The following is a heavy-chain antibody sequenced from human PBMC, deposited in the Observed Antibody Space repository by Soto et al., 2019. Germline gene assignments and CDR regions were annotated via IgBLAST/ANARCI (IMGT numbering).Heavy chain of an antibody. CDR1: GGTFSSYS. CDR2: IIPIFGTA. CDR3: ARLVYGDYEGGMDV. D-gene: IGHD4-17*01. J-gene: IGHJ6*02. Sequence: ASVEVSCKASGGTFSSYSISWVLQAPGQGLEWMGGIIPIFGTANYAQKFQGRVTITADKSTSTAYMELSSLRSEDTAVYYCARLVYGDYEGGMDVWGQGTTVTVSS. V-gene: IGHV1-69*06.